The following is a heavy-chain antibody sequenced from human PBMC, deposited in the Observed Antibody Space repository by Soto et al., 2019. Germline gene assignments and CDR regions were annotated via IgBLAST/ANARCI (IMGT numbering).Heavy chain of an antibody. CDR3: ARMYYDFWGGFHYSYMDV. CDR1: GGSVSSGSYY. CDR2: IYYSGST. V-gene: IGHV4-61*01. J-gene: IGHJ6*03. D-gene: IGHD3-3*01. Sequence: SETLSPTCTVSGGSVSSGSYYWSWIRQPPGKGLERIGYIYYSGSTNYNRSLKSRVTISVDTSKNQCSLNLSSVTAADTAVYYCARMYYDFWGGFHYSYMDVWGTGTTVTVSS.